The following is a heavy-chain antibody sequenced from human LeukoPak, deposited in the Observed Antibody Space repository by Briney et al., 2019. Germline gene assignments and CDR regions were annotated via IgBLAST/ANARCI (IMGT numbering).Heavy chain of an antibody. D-gene: IGHD5-18*01. Sequence: GRSLRLSCAASGFSFSSYGMHWVRQAPGKGLEWVALVSNDGSTKYYADSVKGRFTISRDNSKNTLYLQMDSLRAEDSAVYYCAKDEGNTALFTHYFDYWGQGTLVTVSS. CDR2: VSNDGSTK. J-gene: IGHJ4*02. CDR3: AKDEGNTALFTHYFDY. V-gene: IGHV3-30*18. CDR1: GFSFSSYG.